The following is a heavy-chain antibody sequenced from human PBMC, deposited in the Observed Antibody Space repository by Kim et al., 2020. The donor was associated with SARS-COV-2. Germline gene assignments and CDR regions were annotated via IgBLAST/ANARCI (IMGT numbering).Heavy chain of an antibody. Sequence: GGSLRLSCAASGFTFSDYYMSWIRQAPGKGLEWVSYISSSGSTIYYADSVKGRFTISRDNAKNSLYLQMNSLRAEDTAVYYCARRSAYPYYYYGMDVWGQGTTVTVSS. V-gene: IGHV3-11*01. J-gene: IGHJ6*02. CDR2: ISSSGSTI. CDR1: GFTFSDYY. D-gene: IGHD2-2*01. CDR3: ARRSAYPYYYYGMDV.